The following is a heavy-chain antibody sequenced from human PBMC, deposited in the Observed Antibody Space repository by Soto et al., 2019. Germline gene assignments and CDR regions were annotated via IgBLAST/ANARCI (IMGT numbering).Heavy chain of an antibody. CDR1: GFTFNNYV. D-gene: IGHD3-22*01. CDR3: ARGRYFDGGDYWVANLAFDY. CDR2: SSRSGSGSP. V-gene: IGHV3-23*01. J-gene: IGHJ4*02. Sequence: EVQLLESGGGLLQPGGSLRLSCAASGFTFNNYVMNWVCQAPGKGLVWVSSSSRSGSGSPYYSDSVKGRFTISRDNSKNTLSLQMNNLRAEDTAVYFCARGRYFDGGDYWVANLAFDYWGQGTLVTVSS.